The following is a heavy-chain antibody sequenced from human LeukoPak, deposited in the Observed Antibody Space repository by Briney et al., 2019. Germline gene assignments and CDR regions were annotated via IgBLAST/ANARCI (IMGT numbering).Heavy chain of an antibody. Sequence: GASVKVSCKASGYTFTSYYMHWVRQAPGQGLEWMGWINPNSGGTNYAQKFQGRVTMTRDTSISTAYMELSRLRSDDTAVYYCARGLLNWNYVYYYYYMDVWGKGTTVTVSS. D-gene: IGHD1-7*01. V-gene: IGHV1-2*02. CDR3: ARGLLNWNYVYYYYYMDV. J-gene: IGHJ6*03. CDR1: GYTFTSYY. CDR2: INPNSGGT.